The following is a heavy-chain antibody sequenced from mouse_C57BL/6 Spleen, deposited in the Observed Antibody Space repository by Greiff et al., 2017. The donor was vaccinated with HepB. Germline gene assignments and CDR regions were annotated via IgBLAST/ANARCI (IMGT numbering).Heavy chain of an antibody. CDR3: ARDSSGHWLAY. CDR1: GYTFTDYY. D-gene: IGHD3-2*02. CDR2: IYPGSGNT. Sequence: QVQLQQSGAELVRPGASVKLSCKASGYTFTDYYINWVKQRPGQGLEWIARIYPGSGNTYYNETFKGKATLTADKSSSTADMQHSSLTSEDSAVYCCARDSSGHWLAYWGQGTLGTVSA. V-gene: IGHV1-76*01. J-gene: IGHJ3*01.